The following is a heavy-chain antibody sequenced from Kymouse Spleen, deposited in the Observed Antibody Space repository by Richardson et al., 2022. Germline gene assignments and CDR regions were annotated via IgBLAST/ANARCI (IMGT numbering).Heavy chain of an antibody. CDR2: ISSSSSYI. V-gene: IGHV3-21*03. CDR1: GFTFSSYS. Sequence: EVQLVESGGGLVKPGGSLRLSCAASGFTFSSYSMNWVRQAPGKGLEWVSSISSSSSYIYYADSVKGRFTISRDNAKNSLYLQMNSLRAEDTAVYYCAREDYDILTGYHFDYWGQGTLVTVSS. D-gene: IGHD3-9*01. J-gene: IGHJ4*02. CDR3: AREDYDILTGYHFDY.